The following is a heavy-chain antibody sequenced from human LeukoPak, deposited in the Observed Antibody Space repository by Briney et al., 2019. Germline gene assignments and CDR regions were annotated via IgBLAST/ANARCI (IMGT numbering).Heavy chain of an antibody. D-gene: IGHD3-22*01. CDR3: ARALLPDNWFDP. CDR2: FDPEDGET. V-gene: IGHV1-24*01. Sequence: ASVKVSCKVSGYTLTELSMHWVRQAPGKGLEWMGGFDPEDGETIYAQKFQGRVTMTEDTSTSTAYMELRSLRSDDMAVYYCARALLPDNWFDPWGQGTLVTVSS. CDR1: GYTLTELS. J-gene: IGHJ5*02.